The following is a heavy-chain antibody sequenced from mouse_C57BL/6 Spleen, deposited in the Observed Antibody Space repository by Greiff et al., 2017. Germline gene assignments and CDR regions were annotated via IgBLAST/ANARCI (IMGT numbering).Heavy chain of an antibody. V-gene: IGHV1-59*01. CDR3: ARGRDPYFDY. CDR2: IDPSDSYT. Sequence: QVQLKQPGAELVRPGTSVKLSCKASGYTFTSYWMHWVKQRPGQGLEWIGVIDPSDSYTNYNQKFKGKATLTVDTSSSTAYMQLSSLTSEDSAVYYCARGRDPYFDYWGQGTTLTVSS. CDR1: GYTFTSYW. J-gene: IGHJ2*01.